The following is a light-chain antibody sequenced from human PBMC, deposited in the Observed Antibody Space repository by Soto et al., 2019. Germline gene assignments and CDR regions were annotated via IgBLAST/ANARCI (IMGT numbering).Light chain of an antibody. J-gene: IGKJ2*01. Sequence: DIQMTQSPSSLSASVGGRVSITCRASQDISNYIAWYQQKPGKVPKLLIYATSTLQSGVPSRFSGRVSGTEFALTISSLQPEDAATYYCQKYNSVPYTFGEGTKLEI. V-gene: IGKV1-27*01. CDR1: QDISNY. CDR3: QKYNSVPYT. CDR2: ATS.